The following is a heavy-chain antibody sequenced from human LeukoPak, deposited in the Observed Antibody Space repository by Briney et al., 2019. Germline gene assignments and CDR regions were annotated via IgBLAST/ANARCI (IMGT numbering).Heavy chain of an antibody. D-gene: IGHD3-22*01. CDR3: VRETATYYYDSRGYYRQIEVFDI. CDR1: GGSVSSGSYY. Sequence: SETLSLTCTVSGGSVSSGSYYWSWIRQPPGKGLEWIGYIYYSGSTNYNPPLKSRVTISVDISKNQFSVQLNSVTAADTAVYYCVRETATYYYDSRGYYRQIEVFDIWGQGTPVIVSS. CDR2: IYYSGST. V-gene: IGHV4-61*01. J-gene: IGHJ3*02.